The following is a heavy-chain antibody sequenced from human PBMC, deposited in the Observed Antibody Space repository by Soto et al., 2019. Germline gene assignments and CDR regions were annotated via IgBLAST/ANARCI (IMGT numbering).Heavy chain of an antibody. D-gene: IGHD2-8*01. J-gene: IGHJ6*02. CDR3: ARDWCPPGRGSAFGYYYHFGMDV. CDR2: IKEDGSEE. V-gene: IGHV3-7*05. Sequence: EVQLVESGGGLVQPGGSLRLSCAASGFTFSTYWMNWVRQAPGKGLEWVANIKEDGSEEYYVDSVKGRFTISRDNAKNSLFLDMNSLRGEDTAVYYCARDWCPPGRGSAFGYYYHFGMDVWGQGTTVTVPS. CDR1: GFTFSTYW.